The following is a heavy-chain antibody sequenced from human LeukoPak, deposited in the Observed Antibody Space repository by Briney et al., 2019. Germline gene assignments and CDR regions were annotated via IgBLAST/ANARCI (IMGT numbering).Heavy chain of an antibody. D-gene: IGHD3-10*01. CDR1: GFTFSSYA. CDR3: ARGRFGESKGWVDY. Sequence: PGRSLRLSCAASGFTFSSYAMHWVRQAPGKGLEWVAVISYDGSNKYYADSVKGRFTISRDNSKNTLYLQMNSLRAEDTAVYYCARGRFGESKGWVDYWGQETLVTVSS. V-gene: IGHV3-30-3*01. J-gene: IGHJ4*02. CDR2: ISYDGSNK.